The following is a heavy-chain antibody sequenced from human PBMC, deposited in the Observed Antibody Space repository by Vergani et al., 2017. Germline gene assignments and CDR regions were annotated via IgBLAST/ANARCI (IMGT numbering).Heavy chain of an antibody. CDR1: GGSISSGGYS. J-gene: IGHJ5*02. CDR2: IYNSGIT. CDR3: ARWGYGWFDL. V-gene: IGHV4-30-2*01. D-gene: IGHD5-18*01. Sequence: QLQLQESGSGLVKPSQTLSLTCAVSGGSISSGGYSWSWIRQPPGKGLEWIGYIYNSGITYYNPSLKSRVTISVDRSKNQFSLKLSSVTAADAAVYYCARWGYGWFDLWGQGSLVSFSS.